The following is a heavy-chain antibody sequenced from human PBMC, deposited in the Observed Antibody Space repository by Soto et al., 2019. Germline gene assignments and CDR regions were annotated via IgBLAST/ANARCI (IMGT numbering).Heavy chain of an antibody. V-gene: IGHV3-21*01. CDR1: GFTFSSYS. CDR3: AREIRVVAALHYGMDA. J-gene: IGHJ6*02. D-gene: IGHD3-22*01. CDR2: ISSSSSYI. Sequence: PGGSLRLSCAASGFTFSSYSMNWVRQAPGKGLEWVSSISSSSSYIYYADSVKGRFTISRDNAKNSLYLQMNSLRAEDTAVYYCAREIRVVAALHYGMDAWGQGTTVTVSS.